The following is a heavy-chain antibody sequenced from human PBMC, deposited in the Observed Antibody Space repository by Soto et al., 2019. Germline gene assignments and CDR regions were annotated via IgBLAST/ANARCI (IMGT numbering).Heavy chain of an antibody. Sequence: LRLSCAASGFTFSKYGMHWVRQAPGKGLEWVAVISYDGSNKYYADSVKGRFTISRDKSTNTLYVQMNSLRVEDTAVYYCAKGAEGGAYYGMDVWGQGTTVTVSS. V-gene: IGHV3-30*18. D-gene: IGHD3-16*01. J-gene: IGHJ6*02. CDR1: GFTFSKYG. CDR3: AKGAEGGAYYGMDV. CDR2: ISYDGSNK.